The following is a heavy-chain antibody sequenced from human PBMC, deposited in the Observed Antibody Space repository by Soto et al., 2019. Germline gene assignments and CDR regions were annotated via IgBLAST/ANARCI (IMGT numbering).Heavy chain of an antibody. V-gene: IGHV4-61*01. CDR2: IYYSRST. Sequence: SETLSLTCTVSGGSVSSGSYYWSWIRQPPEKGLERIGYIYYSRSTNYNPSLKNRVTISVDTSKNQFSLKLSSVTAADTAVYYFARRRGGYPTHYYYYYMDVWGKGTTVTVSS. J-gene: IGHJ6*03. CDR3: ARRRGGYPTHYYYYYMDV. D-gene: IGHD5-12*01. CDR1: GGSVSSGSYY.